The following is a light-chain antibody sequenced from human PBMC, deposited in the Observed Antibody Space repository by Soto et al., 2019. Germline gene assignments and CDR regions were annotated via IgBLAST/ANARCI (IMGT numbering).Light chain of an antibody. J-gene: IGLJ1*01. V-gene: IGLV2-14*03. CDR3: SSYTRSSTYV. CDR1: SSDVGGYNY. Sequence: QSALTQPASVSGSPGQSITISCTGTSSDVGGYNYVSWYQQHPGKAPKLMIYDVSNRPSGVSNPFSGSKSGNTASLTISGRQAEDEADYYCSSYTRSSTYVFGTGTKLTVL. CDR2: DVS.